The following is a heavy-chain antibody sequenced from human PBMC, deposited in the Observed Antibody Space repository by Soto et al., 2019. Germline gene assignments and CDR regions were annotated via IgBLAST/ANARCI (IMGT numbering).Heavy chain of an antibody. J-gene: IGHJ4*02. CDR3: TNEGGY. V-gene: IGHV3-48*02. D-gene: IGHD2-15*01. CDR2: ITSRSTTI. CDR1: GFTFSTYS. Sequence: EVQLVESGGGLVQPGGSLRLSCAASGFTFSTYSMNWVRQAPGKGLEWISYITSRSTTIYYADSVKGRFTISRDNAKNSLYLQMNSLRDEDTAVYYCTNEGGYWGQGTRVTVSS.